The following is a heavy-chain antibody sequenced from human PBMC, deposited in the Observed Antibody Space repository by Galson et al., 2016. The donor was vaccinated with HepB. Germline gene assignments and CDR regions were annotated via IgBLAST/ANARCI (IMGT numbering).Heavy chain of an antibody. CDR1: VGSISGRSYY. CDR2: INFSGST. J-gene: IGHJ5*02. V-gene: IGHV4-39*07. Sequence: SETLSLTCTVSVGSISGRSYYWGWIRQPPGKGLEWIGGINFSGSTYFNPSLKSRVTISVDTSKNQFSLRLTSVTATDTAIYYCVRCTRNIASSRDGWFDPGGQGTLVTVSS. D-gene: IGHD2-8*01. CDR3: VRCTRNIASSRDGWFDP.